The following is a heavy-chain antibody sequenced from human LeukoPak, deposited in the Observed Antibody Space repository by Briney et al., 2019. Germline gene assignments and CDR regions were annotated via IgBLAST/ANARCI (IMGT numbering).Heavy chain of an antibody. V-gene: IGHV1-18*04. CDR1: GYAFTAYR. CDR3: ARDRATIFGGDEYFDY. Sequence: ASVKVSCKTSGYAFTAYRIHWVRQAPGQGLEWMGSVNPNSGGTKYAQKLQGRVTMTTDTSTSTAYMELRSLRSDDTAVYYCARDRATIFGGDEYFDYWGQGTLVTVSS. CDR2: VNPNSGGT. J-gene: IGHJ4*02. D-gene: IGHD3-3*01.